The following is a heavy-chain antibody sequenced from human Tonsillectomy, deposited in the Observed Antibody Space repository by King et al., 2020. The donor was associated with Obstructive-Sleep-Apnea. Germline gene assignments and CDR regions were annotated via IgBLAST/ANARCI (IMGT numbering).Heavy chain of an antibody. J-gene: IGHJ4*02. Sequence: VQLVESGGGVVQPGRSLRLSCAASGFTFSSYGMHWVRQAPGKGLEWVAFIRYDGSNKYYADSVKGRFTISRDNSKNTLYLQMNSLRAEDTAVYYCAKDLGSSWQSRADTGVFDHWGQGTLVTVSS. CDR1: GFTFSSYG. D-gene: IGHD6-13*01. CDR2: IRYDGSNK. V-gene: IGHV3-30*02. CDR3: AKDLGSSWQSRADTGVFDH.